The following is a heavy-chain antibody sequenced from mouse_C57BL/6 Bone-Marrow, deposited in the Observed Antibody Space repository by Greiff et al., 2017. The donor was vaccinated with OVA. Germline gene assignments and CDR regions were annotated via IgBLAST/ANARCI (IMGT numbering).Heavy chain of an antibody. V-gene: IGHV2-3*01. CDR3: AKTCFFIAAFAY. CDR2: IWGDGST. CDR1: GFSLTSYG. J-gene: IGHJ3*01. Sequence: VKLMESGPGLVAPSQSLSITCTVSGFSLTSYGVSWVRQPPGKGLEWLGVIWGDGSTTYHSALISSLSLSKENAKSHVFLQLNSLRTDDTATYYCAKTCFFIAAFAYWGQGTLVTVSA. D-gene: IGHD1-1*01.